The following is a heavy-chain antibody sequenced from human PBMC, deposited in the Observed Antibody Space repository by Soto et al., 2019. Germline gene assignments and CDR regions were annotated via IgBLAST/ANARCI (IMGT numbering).Heavy chain of an antibody. V-gene: IGHV4-30-4*01. J-gene: IGHJ4*02. Sequence: QVRLQESGPGLVKPSQTLSLTCTVSGVSLRSGNYFWSWIRQSPGKGLEWIGYTYHSGGTDYNPSLKSRVTLSIDTSKNQFSLHLMSVTAADTAVYYCARTRLGGYFDYWGQGTLATVSS. CDR2: TYHSGGT. D-gene: IGHD7-27*01. CDR3: ARTRLGGYFDY. CDR1: GVSLRSGNYF.